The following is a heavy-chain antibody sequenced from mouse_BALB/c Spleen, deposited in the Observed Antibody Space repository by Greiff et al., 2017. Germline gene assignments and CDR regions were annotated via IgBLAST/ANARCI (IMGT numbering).Heavy chain of an antibody. CDR1: GFTFTDYY. CDR2: IRNKANGYTT. Sequence: EVHLVESGGGLVQPGGSLRLSCATSGFTFTDYYMSWVRQPPGKALEWLGFIRNKANGYTTEYSASVKGRFTISRANSQSILYLQMNTLRAEDSATYYCARGITTDPFFAYWGQGTLVTVSA. CDR3: ARGITTDPFFAY. J-gene: IGHJ3*01. V-gene: IGHV7-3*02. D-gene: IGHD2-4*01.